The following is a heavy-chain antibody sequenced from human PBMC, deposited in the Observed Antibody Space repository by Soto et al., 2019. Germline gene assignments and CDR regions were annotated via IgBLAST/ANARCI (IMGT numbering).Heavy chain of an antibody. Sequence: IRQAPGKGLEWVAVISYDGSNKYYADSVKGRFTISRDNSKNTLYLQMNSLRAEDTAVYYYAKQSRGYCISTSCYVMDVCGQ. CDR2: ISYDGSNK. D-gene: IGHD2-2*01. V-gene: IGHV3-30*18. J-gene: IGHJ6*02. CDR3: AKQSRGYCISTSCYVMDV.